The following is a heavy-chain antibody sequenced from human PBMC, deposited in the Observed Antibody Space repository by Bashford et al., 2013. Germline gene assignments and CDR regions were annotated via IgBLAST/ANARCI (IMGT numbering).Heavy chain of an antibody. CDR3: VRDYSGYASLDY. CDR2: IHPNSGGT. D-gene: IGHD5-12*01. Sequence: WVRQAPGQGLEWMGWIHPNSGGTNYAQNFQGRVTMTGDTSISTAYMEVSSLTPDDTAVYYCVRDYSGYASLDYWGQGTLVTVSS. V-gene: IGHV1-2*02. J-gene: IGHJ4*02.